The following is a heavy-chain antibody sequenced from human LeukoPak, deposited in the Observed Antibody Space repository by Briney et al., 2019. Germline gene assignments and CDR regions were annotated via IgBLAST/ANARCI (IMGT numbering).Heavy chain of an antibody. V-gene: IGHV3-23*01. CDR2: ISGNGDST. CDR3: ALYCSGGSCYSMGGAFDI. CDR1: GFTFRRYD. D-gene: IGHD2-15*01. J-gene: IGHJ3*02. Sequence: QPGGSLRLSCAASGFTFRRYDMIWVRQAPGKGLEWVSAISGNGDSTYYVDSVKGRFTISRDNSKNTLYLQMNSLRAEDTAVYYCALYCSGGSCYSMGGAFDIWGQGTVVTVSS.